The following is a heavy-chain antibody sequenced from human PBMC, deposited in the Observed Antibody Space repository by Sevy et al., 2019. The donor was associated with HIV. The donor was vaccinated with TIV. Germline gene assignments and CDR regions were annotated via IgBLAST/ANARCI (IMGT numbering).Heavy chain of an antibody. CDR1: GFIVSSNY. CDR2: IYSAGPT. CDR3: ARVGVISSGWFYFDY. V-gene: IGHV3-53*01. D-gene: IGHD6-19*01. Sequence: GGSLRLSCVASGFIVSSNYMSWVRQAPGKGLEWVSVIYSAGPTYYADSVKGRFTISRDNSKNTLCLQMNSLRADDTAVYYCARVGVISSGWFYFDYWGQGALVTVSS. J-gene: IGHJ4*02.